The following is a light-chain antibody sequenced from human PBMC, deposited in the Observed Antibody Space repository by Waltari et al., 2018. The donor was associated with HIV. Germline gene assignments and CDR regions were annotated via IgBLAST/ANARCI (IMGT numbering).Light chain of an antibody. V-gene: IGLV1-44*01. CDR3: AAWDDSLNGLWV. Sequence: QSVLTQPPSASGTPGQRVTISCSGGRSNIGSNTVSWYQQLPGTAPKLLIFNSNQRPSGVPDRFSGSKSGTSASLAISGLQSEDEADYYCAAWDDSLNGLWVFGAGTKVTVL. J-gene: IGLJ3*02. CDR1: RSNIGSNT. CDR2: NSN.